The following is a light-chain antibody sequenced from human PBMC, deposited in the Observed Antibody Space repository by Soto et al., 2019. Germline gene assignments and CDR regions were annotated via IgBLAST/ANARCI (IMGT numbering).Light chain of an antibody. J-gene: IGLJ3*02. V-gene: IGLV2-14*01. CDR1: SSDLGTYNY. Sequence: QSALTQPASVSGSPGQSITISCTGTSSDLGTYNYVSWYQQHPGKVPKLLLYEVSVRPSGVSNRFSGSKPGYTAFMTISGLLTVDEADYYCASYRSGAAPVVFGGGTKVTVL. CDR3: ASYRSGAAPVV. CDR2: EVS.